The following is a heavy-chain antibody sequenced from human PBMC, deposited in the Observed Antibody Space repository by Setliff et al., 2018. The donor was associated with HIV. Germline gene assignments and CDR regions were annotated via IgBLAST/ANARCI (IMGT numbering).Heavy chain of an antibody. CDR2: IIPIFGTA. D-gene: IGHD3-22*01. J-gene: IGHJ5*02. V-gene: IGHV1-69*05. Sequence: ASVKVSCKASGGTFSSYAISWVRQAPGQGLEWMGGIIPIFGTANYAQKFQGRVTITTDESTSTAYMELSSLRSEDTAVYYCARDIAGPAISSGRIKNSFDPWGQGTLVTVSS. CDR3: ARDIAGPAISSGRIKNSFDP. CDR1: GGTFSSYA.